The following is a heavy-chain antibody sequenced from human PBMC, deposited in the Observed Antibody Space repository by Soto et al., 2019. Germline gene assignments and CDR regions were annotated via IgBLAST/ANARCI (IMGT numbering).Heavy chain of an antibody. CDR1: GFTFSCYW. V-gene: IGHV3-7*01. Sequence: PGGSLRLSCAASGFTFSCYWMSWVRQAPGKGLEWLGTIKLDASEKKYVDSVKGRFTMSRDNAKNSLYLQMDSLRAEDTAVYYCARVSGYGSGACVNHYLDFWGRGTLVTVSS. CDR2: IKLDASEK. J-gene: IGHJ4*01. D-gene: IGHD3-10*01. CDR3: ARVSGYGSGACVNHYLDF.